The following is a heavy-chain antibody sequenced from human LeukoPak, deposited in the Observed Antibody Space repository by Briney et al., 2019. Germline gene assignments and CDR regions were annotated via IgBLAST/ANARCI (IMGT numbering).Heavy chain of an antibody. J-gene: IGHJ4*02. V-gene: IGHV3-7*03. CDR2: IKQDGSEK. CDR3: ASYSSLDY. CDR1: GFTFSSYW. D-gene: IGHD3-22*01. Sequence: GGSLRLSCAASGFTFSSYWMSWVRQAPGKGLEWVANIKQDGSEKYYVDSVKGRFTISRDNSKNTLYLQMNSLRADDTAVYYCASYSSLDYWAREPWSPSPQ.